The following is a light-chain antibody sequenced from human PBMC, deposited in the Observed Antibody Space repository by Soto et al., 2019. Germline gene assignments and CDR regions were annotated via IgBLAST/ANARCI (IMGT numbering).Light chain of an antibody. CDR1: QDIGTF. J-gene: IGKJ4*01. V-gene: IGKV1-9*01. CDR2: AAS. Sequence: DIQLTQSPSFLSASVRDRVTITFRASQDIGTFLAGYQQRPGKAPKVLITAASTSQSEVPPRFSGSGSGTEFTLTISSLQPEDLATYYCQQLNTYPLTFGGGTKVEI. CDR3: QQLNTYPLT.